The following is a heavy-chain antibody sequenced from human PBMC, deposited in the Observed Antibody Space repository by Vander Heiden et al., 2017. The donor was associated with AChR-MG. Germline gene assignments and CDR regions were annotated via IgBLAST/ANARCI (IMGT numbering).Heavy chain of an antibody. V-gene: IGHV1-8*01. CDR3: ARSPITFGGVIAGEDY. Sequence: HVPLWQSGAEVKKPVPSLKVFCKVSGYIFTSYDINWVRQATGQGLEWMGWMNPNSGNAGYAQKFQGRVTMTRNTSISTAYMGLSSLRSEGTAVYYCARSPITFGGVIAGEDYWGQGTLVTVSS. J-gene: IGHJ4*02. CDR2: MNPNSGNA. CDR1: GYIFTSYD. D-gene: IGHD3-16*02.